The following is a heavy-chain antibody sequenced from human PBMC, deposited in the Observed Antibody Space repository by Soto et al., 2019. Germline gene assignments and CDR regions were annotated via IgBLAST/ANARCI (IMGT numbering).Heavy chain of an antibody. CDR3: AKDQRWLPTGGGGMDV. D-gene: IGHD5-12*01. V-gene: IGHV3-30*18. CDR1: GFTFSSYG. CDR2: ISYDGSNK. J-gene: IGHJ6*02. Sequence: QVQLVESGGGVVQPGRSLRLSCAASGFTFSSYGMHWVRQAPGKGLEWVAVISYDGSNKYYADSVKGLFTISRDNSKNTLYLQMNSLRAEDTAVYYCAKDQRWLPTGGGGMDVWGQGTTVTVSS.